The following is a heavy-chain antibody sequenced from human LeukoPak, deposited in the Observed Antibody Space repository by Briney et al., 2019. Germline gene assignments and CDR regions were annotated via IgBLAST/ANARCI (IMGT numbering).Heavy chain of an antibody. D-gene: IGHD1-14*01. CDR1: GFTFSRFW. Sequence: GGSLRLSCAASGFTFSRFWMSWVRQAPGKGLEWVANIKLDGSERYYVDSVKGRFTISRDNAKNSLSLQMNSLRAEDTAVYYCAKDLSRIGGFDFDYWGQGTLVTVSS. CDR3: AKDLSRIGGFDFDY. CDR2: IKLDGSER. J-gene: IGHJ4*02. V-gene: IGHV3-7*03.